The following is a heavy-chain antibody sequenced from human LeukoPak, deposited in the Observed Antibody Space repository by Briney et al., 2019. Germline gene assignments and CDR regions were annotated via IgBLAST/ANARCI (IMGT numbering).Heavy chain of an antibody. CDR1: GFTFSSYI. V-gene: IGHV3-48*01. Sequence: SGGSLRLSCAASGFTFSSYIMNWVRQAPGKGLEWVSYISSSSSTIYYADSVKGRFTISRDNAKNSLYLQMNSLRAEDTAVYYCARRCSSTSCYTWEYYFDYWGQGTLVTVSS. CDR3: ARRCSSTSCYTWEYYFDY. D-gene: IGHD2-2*02. J-gene: IGHJ4*02. CDR2: ISSSSSTI.